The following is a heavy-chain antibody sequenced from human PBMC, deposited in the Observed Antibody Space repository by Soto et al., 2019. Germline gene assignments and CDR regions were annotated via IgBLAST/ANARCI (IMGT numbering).Heavy chain of an antibody. J-gene: IGHJ4*02. CDR1: GGSFSGYY. V-gene: IGHV4-34*01. CDR2: INHSGST. Sequence: SETLSLTCAVYGGSFSGYYWSWIRQPPGKGLEWIGEINHSGSTNYNPSLKSRVTISVDTSKNQFSLKLSSVTAADTAVYYCARVRRGYSYLPDWGQGTLVTVSS. D-gene: IGHD5-18*01. CDR3: ARVRRGYSYLPD.